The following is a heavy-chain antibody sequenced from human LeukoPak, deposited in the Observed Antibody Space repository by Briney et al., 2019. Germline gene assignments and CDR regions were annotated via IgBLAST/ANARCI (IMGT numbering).Heavy chain of an antibody. CDR2: MNPNSGNT. V-gene: IGHV1-8*03. CDR3: ARAGLVVVTAENFYYMDV. CDR1: GYTFTNYD. D-gene: IGHD2-21*02. Sequence: VASVKVSCKASGYTFTNYDINWVRQATGQGLEWMGWMNPNSGNTGYAQKFQGRVTITRNTSISTAYMELSSLRSGDTAVYYCARAGLVVVTAENFYYMDVWGKGTTVTVSS. J-gene: IGHJ6*03.